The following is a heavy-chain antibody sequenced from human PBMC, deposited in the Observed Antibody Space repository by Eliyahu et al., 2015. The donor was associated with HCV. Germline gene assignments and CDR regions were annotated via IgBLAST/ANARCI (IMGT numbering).Heavy chain of an antibody. CDR3: AKDRGSYVYFQH. CDR1: GFPFVGNG. V-gene: IGHV3-30*18. D-gene: IGHD1-26*01. J-gene: IGHJ1*01. Sequence: QVQLVESGGGVVQPGXSLXLXCAAXGFPFVGNGMXWVRQAPGKGLEWVAVISYDGSNKYYADXVKGRFTISRDNSKNTLYLQMNSLRAEDTAVYYCAKDRGSYVYFQHWGQGTLVTVSS. CDR2: ISYDGSNK.